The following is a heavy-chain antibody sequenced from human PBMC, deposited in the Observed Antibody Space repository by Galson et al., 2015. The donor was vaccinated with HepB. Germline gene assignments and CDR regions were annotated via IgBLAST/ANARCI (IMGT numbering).Heavy chain of an antibody. D-gene: IGHD3-3*01. J-gene: IGHJ5*02. CDR1: GGTFSRYA. Sequence: SVKVSCKASGGTFSRYAISWVRQAPGQGLEWMGGIIPIFGTANYAQKFQGRVTITADESTSTAYMELSSLRSEDTAVYYCARERHKTYYDFWSGLNWFDPWGQGTLVTVSS. CDR2: IIPIFGTA. V-gene: IGHV1-69*13. CDR3: ARERHKTYYDFWSGLNWFDP.